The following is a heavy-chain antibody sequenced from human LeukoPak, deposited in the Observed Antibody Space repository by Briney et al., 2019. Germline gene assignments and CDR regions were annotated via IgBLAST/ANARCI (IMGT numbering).Heavy chain of an antibody. CDR1: GDSVSSNSAA. J-gene: IGHJ4*02. Sequence: SQTLSLTCAISGDSVSSNSAAWNWIRQSPSRGLEWLGRTCYRSKWYNDYAVSVKSRITINPDTSKNQFSLQLNSVTPEDTAVYYCAREYCSGGSCYEYYFDYWGQGTLVTVSS. V-gene: IGHV6-1*01. CDR3: AREYCSGGSCYEYYFDY. CDR2: TCYRSKWYN. D-gene: IGHD2-15*01.